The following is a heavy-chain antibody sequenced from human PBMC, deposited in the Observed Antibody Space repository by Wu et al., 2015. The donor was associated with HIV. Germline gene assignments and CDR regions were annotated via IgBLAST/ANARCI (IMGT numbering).Heavy chain of an antibody. CDR2: IIPLFHTA. Sequence: QVQLVQSGAEVKKPGSSVKVSCKASGVTFRDYAFSWVRQAPGQGLEWMGGIIPLFHTANFAQKFQGKVTITTDESTSTVYLDLSSLEFDDSAVYYCAREKLPDVMSEHFYYGVDVWGQGTTVIVSA. CDR3: AREKLPDVMSEHFYYGVDV. CDR1: GVTFRDYA. J-gene: IGHJ6*01. V-gene: IGHV1-69*05. D-gene: IGHD3-16*01.